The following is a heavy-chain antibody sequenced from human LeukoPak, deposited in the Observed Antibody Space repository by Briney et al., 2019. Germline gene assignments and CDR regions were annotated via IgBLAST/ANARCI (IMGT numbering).Heavy chain of an antibody. CDR2: INPNSGDT. J-gene: IGHJ3*02. CDR1: GYTFTGYY. CDR3: AREGRARRHDAFDI. Sequence: GASVKVSCKASGYTFTGYYMHWVRQAPGQGLQWMGWINPNSGDTEYAPKFQGRVTMTTAPSFSTAYMELRRLKSDDTAVYYCAREGRARRHDAFDIWGQGTMVTVSS. V-gene: IGHV1-2*02.